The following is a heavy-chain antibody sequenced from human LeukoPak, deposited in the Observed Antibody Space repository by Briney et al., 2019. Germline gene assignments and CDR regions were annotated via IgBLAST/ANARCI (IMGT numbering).Heavy chain of an antibody. CDR2: ILRNSGGI. CDR1: GFTFDDYA. J-gene: IGHJ4*02. D-gene: IGHD6-13*01. V-gene: IGHV3-9*01. CDR3: VKDGGRDTAAAYY. Sequence: GGSLRLSCAASGFTFDDYAMHWVRQAPGKGLEWVSGILRNSGGIGYADSVKGRFTISRDDAKNSLYLQMNSLRAEDTALYYCVKDGGRDTAAAYYWGQGTLVSVSS.